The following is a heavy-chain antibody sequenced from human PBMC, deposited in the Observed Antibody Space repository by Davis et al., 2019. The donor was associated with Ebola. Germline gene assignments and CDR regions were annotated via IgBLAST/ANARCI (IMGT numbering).Heavy chain of an antibody. J-gene: IGHJ4*02. CDR2: IRYHGNNE. D-gene: IGHD5-18*01. V-gene: IGHV3-30*02. CDR3: AKDRGLGGYTYFDS. Sequence: PGGSLRLSCAASGFNFSHYGMHWVRQAPGKGLEWVAFIRYHGNNEDYADSVNGRFTISRDNSKNTLFLEMNSLGIEDTAVYYCAKDRGLGGYTYFDSWGQGTLVTVSS. CDR1: GFNFSHYG.